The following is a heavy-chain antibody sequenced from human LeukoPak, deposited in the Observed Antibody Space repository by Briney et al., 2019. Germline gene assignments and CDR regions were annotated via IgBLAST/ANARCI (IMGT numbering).Heavy chain of an antibody. J-gene: IGHJ4*02. V-gene: IGHV3-30*02. D-gene: IGHD6-13*01. CDR3: AKEEGSSWYGGDYDY. CDR1: GFTFSSYG. CDR2: IRYDGSNK. Sequence: GGSLRLSCAASGFTFSSYGMHWVRQAPGKGLEWVAFIRYDGSNKYYADSVKGRFTISRDNSKNTLYLQMNSLRAEDTAVYYCAKEEGSSWYGGDYDYWGQGTLVTVSS.